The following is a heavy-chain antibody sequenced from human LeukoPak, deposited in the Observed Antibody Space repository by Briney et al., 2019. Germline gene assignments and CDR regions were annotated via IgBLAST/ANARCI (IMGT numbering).Heavy chain of an antibody. Sequence: SVKVSCKAPGGTFSSYAISWVRQAPGQGLEWMGRIIPIFGTANYAQKFQGRVTITTDESTSTAYMELSSLRSEDTAVYYCARDEELEFDYWGQGTLVTVSS. J-gene: IGHJ4*02. CDR1: GGTFSSYA. CDR2: IIPIFGTA. D-gene: IGHD1-1*01. CDR3: ARDEELEFDY. V-gene: IGHV1-69*05.